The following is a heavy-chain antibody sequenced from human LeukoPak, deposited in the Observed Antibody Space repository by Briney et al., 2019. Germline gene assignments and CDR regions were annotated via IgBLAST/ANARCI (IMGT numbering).Heavy chain of an antibody. Sequence: GGSLRLSCAASGFTFSSYSMNWVRQAPGKGLEWVSSISSSSSYIYYADSVKGRFTISRDNSKNTLYLQMNSLRAEDTAVYYCARDVGATGGYDAFDIWGQGTMVTVSS. CDR3: ARDVGATGGYDAFDI. CDR1: GFTFSSYS. D-gene: IGHD1-26*01. J-gene: IGHJ3*02. CDR2: ISSSSSYI. V-gene: IGHV3-21*04.